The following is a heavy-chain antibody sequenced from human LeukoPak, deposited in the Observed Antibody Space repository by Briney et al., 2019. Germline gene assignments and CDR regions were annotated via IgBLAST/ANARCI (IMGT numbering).Heavy chain of an antibody. D-gene: IGHD6-13*01. CDR1: GFTFDDYA. J-gene: IGHJ4*02. V-gene: IGHV3-9*01. CDR3: ATPSNPGIAAAGTAHY. Sequence: GGSLRLSCAASGFTFDDYAMHWVRQAPGKGLEWVSGISWNSGSIGYADSVKGRFTISRDNAKNSLYLQMNSLRAEDTAVYYCATPSNPGIAAAGTAHYWGQGTLVTVSS. CDR2: ISWNSGSI.